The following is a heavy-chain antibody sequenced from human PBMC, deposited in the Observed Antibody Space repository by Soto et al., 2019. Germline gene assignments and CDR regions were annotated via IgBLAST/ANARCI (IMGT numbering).Heavy chain of an antibody. CDR2: ISFDGATK. Sequence: QEQLVESGEGVGKPGRPLRLSCAASEVTFSLYPMHWFRQAQGKGLEWVAVISFDGATKYYADSVKGRFAISRDNSMNTLYLQMNSLRTEDTAVYYCAKDQSASSNSYHAMDVWGPVTTVTVSS. CDR1: EVTFSLYP. V-gene: IGHV3-30*09. J-gene: IGHJ6*02. CDR3: AKDQSASSNSYHAMDV. D-gene: IGHD6-6*01.